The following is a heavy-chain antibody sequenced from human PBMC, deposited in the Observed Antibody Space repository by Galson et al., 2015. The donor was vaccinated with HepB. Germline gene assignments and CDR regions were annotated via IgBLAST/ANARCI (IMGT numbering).Heavy chain of an antibody. CDR2: IYRGDSDT. CDR3: ARCYARITIFGVVNRPCWWFDP. J-gene: IGHJ5*02. D-gene: IGHD3-3*01. Sequence: QSGAEVKKPGESLKISCKGSGYSFTSYWIGWVRQMPGKGLEWMGIIYRGDSDTRYSPSFQGQVTISAHKSISTAYLQWSSLKAPDTAMYYCARCYARITIFGVVNRPCWWFDPWGQGTLVTVSS. CDR1: GYSFTSYW. V-gene: IGHV5-51*01.